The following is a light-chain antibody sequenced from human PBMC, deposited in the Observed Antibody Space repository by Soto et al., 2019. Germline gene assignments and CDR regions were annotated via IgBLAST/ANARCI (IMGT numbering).Light chain of an antibody. CDR2: DAS. Sequence: DIQMTQSPSTLSASVGDRVTITCRADQNLGSWLAWYQQKPGKAPNLLIYDASSLESGVPSRFSGSGSGTKFPLTISSLQPDDVATYFCQHLHSYPYTFGQGTKLEI. V-gene: IGKV1-5*01. CDR1: QNLGSW. J-gene: IGKJ2*01. CDR3: QHLHSYPYT.